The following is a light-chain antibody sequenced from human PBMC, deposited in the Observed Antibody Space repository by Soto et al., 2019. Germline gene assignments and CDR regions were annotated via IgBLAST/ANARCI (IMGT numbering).Light chain of an antibody. CDR2: DVT. CDR3: CSYVGARRYV. J-gene: IGLJ1*01. V-gene: IGLV2-11*01. CDR1: SSDFRGYHY. Sequence: QSVLTQPRSVSGSPGQSVTISCTGTSSDFRGYHYVSWYQHHPGKAPKVIIYDVTKRPSGVPDRFSGSNSGKTASLTISGLQAEDEADYYCCSYVGARRYVFVIATKLTVL.